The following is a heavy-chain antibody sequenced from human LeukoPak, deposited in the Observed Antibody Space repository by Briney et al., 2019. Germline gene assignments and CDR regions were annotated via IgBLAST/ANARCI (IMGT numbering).Heavy chain of an antibody. CDR3: AKRSEQWLVPGGGMDV. J-gene: IGHJ6*02. D-gene: IGHD6-19*01. CDR1: GFTFSSYG. Sequence: PGGSLRLSCAASGFTFSSYGMHWVRQAPGKRLEWVAFIRFDGSSEYYADSVKDRFTISRDNSKNTLYLQMNSLSADDTAVYYCAKRSEQWLVPGGGMDVWGQGTTVTVSS. CDR2: IRFDGSSE. V-gene: IGHV3-30*02.